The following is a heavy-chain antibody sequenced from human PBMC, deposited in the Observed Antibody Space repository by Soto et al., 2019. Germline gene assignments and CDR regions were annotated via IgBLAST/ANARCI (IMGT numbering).Heavy chain of an antibody. J-gene: IGHJ4*02. V-gene: IGHV1-3*01. D-gene: IGHD2-21*01. CDR2: IHAGNGNA. Sequence: GASVKVSCKTSGYSFMTYAIHWVRQAPGQSLEWMGWIHAGNGNAKYPQNFQGRVTITRDTSANTVYMELSSLRSEDTALYYCARETFSVPTYSCDSWGQGTLVTVSS. CDR1: GYSFMTYA. CDR3: ARETFSVPTYSCDS.